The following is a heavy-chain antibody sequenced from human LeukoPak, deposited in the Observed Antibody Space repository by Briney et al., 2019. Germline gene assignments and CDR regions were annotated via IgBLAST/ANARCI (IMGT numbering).Heavy chain of an antibody. CDR1: GFTFSSYG. J-gene: IGHJ4*02. V-gene: IGHV3-33*01. CDR2: IWYDGSNK. D-gene: IGHD3-22*01. CDR3: ARELAYYYDSSGYTSFDY. Sequence: GGSLRLSCAASGFTFSSYGMHWVRQAPGKGLEWVAVIWYDGSNKYYADSVKGRFTISRDNSKNTLDLQMNSLRAEDTAVYYCARELAYYYDSSGYTSFDYWGQGTLVTVSS.